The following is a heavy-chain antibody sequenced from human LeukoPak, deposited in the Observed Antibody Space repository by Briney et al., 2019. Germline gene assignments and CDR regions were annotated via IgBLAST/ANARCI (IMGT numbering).Heavy chain of an antibody. CDR1: GFAFSTYV. Sequence: PGRSLRLSCTASGFAFSTYVVHWVRQAPGKGLEWLAVSSTTEDIKIYADSVKGRFTISRDNAKSTLYLQMNSLRAEDTAVYYCARGPIAGAPDFFDHWGQGTLVTVSS. D-gene: IGHD6-13*01. CDR3: ARGPIAGAPDFFDH. V-gene: IGHV3-30*01. J-gene: IGHJ4*02. CDR2: SSTTEDIK.